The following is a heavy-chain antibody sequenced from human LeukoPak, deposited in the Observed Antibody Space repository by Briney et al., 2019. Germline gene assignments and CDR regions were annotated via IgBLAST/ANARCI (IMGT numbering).Heavy chain of an antibody. J-gene: IGHJ5*02. Sequence: PGGSLRLSCAASGFTFSSYAMSWVRQAPGKWLEWVSGIRGSGGSTYYGDSVKGRFTISTDNTKNTLYLQMNSLRAEDTAVYYCAKDGHNWNDRNWFDPWGQGTLVTVSS. V-gene: IGHV3-23*01. D-gene: IGHD1-1*01. CDR1: GFTFSSYA. CDR2: IRGSGGST. CDR3: AKDGHNWNDRNWFDP.